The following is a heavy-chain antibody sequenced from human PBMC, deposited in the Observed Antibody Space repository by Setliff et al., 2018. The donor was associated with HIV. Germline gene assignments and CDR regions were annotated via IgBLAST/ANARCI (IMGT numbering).Heavy chain of an antibody. J-gene: IGHJ3*02. CDR3: VKDPAATDAFDI. CDR2: ISGSGGST. CDR1: GFTFSSYA. V-gene: IGHV3-23*01. Sequence: QAGGSLRLSCAASGFTFSSYAMSWVRQAPRKGLEWVSAISGSGGSTYYADSVKGRFTISRDNSKNTLYLQMNSLRAEDTAVYYCVKDPAATDAFDIWGQGTMVTVSS. D-gene: IGHD2-2*01.